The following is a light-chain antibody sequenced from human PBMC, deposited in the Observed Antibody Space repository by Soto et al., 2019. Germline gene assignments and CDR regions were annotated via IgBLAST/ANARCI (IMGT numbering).Light chain of an antibody. Sequence: DIVMTQSPDSLAVSLGERGTINCKSSQSVLYSSNNKNYLAWYQQKPGQPPKLLIYWASTRKSGVPDRFSGSGSGTDFTLTISSLQAEDVAVYYCQQYYSTPVTFGQGTKV. CDR1: QSVLYSSNNKNY. CDR3: QQYYSTPVT. V-gene: IGKV4-1*01. CDR2: WAS. J-gene: IGKJ1*01.